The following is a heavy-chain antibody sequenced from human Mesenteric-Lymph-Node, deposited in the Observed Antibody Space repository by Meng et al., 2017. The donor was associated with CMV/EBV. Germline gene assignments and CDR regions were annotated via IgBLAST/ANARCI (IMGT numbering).Heavy chain of an antibody. D-gene: IGHD6-19*01. CDR2: INSDGSTT. CDR3: TRGSFYFDH. CDR1: GFTFSSYA. Sequence: GESLKISCAASGFTFSSYAMSWVRQAPGEGLGWVSRINSDGSTTKYEDSVKGRFTISRDNAKNTLYLQMNSLRAEDTAVYYCTRGSFYFDHWGQGTLVTVSS. V-gene: IGHV3-74*01. J-gene: IGHJ4*02.